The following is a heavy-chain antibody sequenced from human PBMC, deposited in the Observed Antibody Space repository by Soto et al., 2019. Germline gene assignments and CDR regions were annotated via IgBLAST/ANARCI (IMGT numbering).Heavy chain of an antibody. D-gene: IGHD2-15*01. Sequence: EVQLVESGGGLVKPGGSLRLSCAASGFTFSSYSMNWVRQAPGKGLEWVSSISSSSSYIYYADSVKGRFTISRDNAKNSLYVQMNSLRAEDTAVYYCASGSTGSSAGPDYWGQGTLVTVSS. J-gene: IGHJ4*02. CDR2: ISSSSSYI. CDR1: GFTFSSYS. CDR3: ASGSTGSSAGPDY. V-gene: IGHV3-21*01.